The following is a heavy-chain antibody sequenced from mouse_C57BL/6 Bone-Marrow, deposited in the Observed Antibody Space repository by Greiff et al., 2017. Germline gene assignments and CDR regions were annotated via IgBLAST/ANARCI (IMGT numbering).Heavy chain of an antibody. J-gene: IGHJ3*01. D-gene: IGHD2-3*01. CDR3: TYDGYFSWFAY. V-gene: IGHV1-5*01. Sequence: VQLQQSGTVLARPGASVKMSCKTSGYTFTSYWMHWVKQRPGQGLEWIGAIYPGNSDTSYNQKFKGKAKLTAVTSASTAYMELSSLTNEDSAVYYCTYDGYFSWFAYWGQGTLVTVSA. CDR1: GYTFTSYW. CDR2: IYPGNSDT.